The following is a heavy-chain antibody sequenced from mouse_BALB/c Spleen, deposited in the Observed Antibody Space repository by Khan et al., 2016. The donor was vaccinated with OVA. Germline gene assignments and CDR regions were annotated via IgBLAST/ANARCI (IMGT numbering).Heavy chain of an antibody. Sequence: QVRLQQSGAELARPGASVKLSCKASGYTFTDYYINWVKQRTGQGLEWIGEISPGSGDTYYNERFKGKATLTADKSSSPAYMQLSCLTSEASAVYFCARRNYFGYTFAYWGQGTLVTVSA. CDR1: GYTFTDYY. CDR3: ARRNYFGYTFAY. D-gene: IGHD1-2*01. J-gene: IGHJ3*01. CDR2: ISPGSGDT. V-gene: IGHV1-77*01.